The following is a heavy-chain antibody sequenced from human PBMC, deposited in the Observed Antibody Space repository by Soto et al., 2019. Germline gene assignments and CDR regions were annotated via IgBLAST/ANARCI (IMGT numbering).Heavy chain of an antibody. CDR1: GFIFSNYA. Sequence: SLILSCAASGFIFSNYAMHWVRQAPGKGLEWVALILFDGRNEYYADSVKGRFIISRDNSKNTLYLQMNSLRPEDTAVYYCAKDKPPTNDILHGYYSGFDYWCQGT. V-gene: IGHV3-30*18. D-gene: IGHD3-9*01. CDR2: ILFDGRNE. J-gene: IGHJ4*02. CDR3: AKDKPPTNDILHGYYSGFDY.